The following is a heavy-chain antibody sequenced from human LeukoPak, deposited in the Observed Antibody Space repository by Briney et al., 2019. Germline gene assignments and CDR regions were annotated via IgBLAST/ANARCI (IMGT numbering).Heavy chain of an antibody. D-gene: IGHD4-11*01. V-gene: IGHV1-24*01. CDR3: ATYDYSNSRGLGHYYYGMDV. J-gene: IGHJ6*02. CDR2: FDPEDGET. Sequence: ASVKVSCKVSGYTLTELSMHWVRQAPGKGLEWMGGFDPEDGETIYAQKFQGRVTMTEDTSTDTAYMELSSLRSEDTAVYYCATYDYSNSRGLGHYYYGMDVWGQGTTVTVSS. CDR1: GYTLTELS.